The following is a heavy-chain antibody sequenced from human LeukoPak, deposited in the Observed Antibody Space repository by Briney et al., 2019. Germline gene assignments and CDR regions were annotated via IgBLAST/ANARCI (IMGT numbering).Heavy chain of an antibody. D-gene: IGHD3-22*01. CDR2: FDPEDGET. CDR1: GYTLTELS. CDR3: ATVDNYYDSSGYRFDY. Sequence: ASVKVSCKVSGYTLTELSIHWVRQAPGKGLEWMGGFDPEDGETIYAQKFQGRVTMTEDTSTDTAYMELSSLRSEDTAVYYCATVDNYYDSSGYRFDYWGQGTLVTVSS. V-gene: IGHV1-24*01. J-gene: IGHJ4*02.